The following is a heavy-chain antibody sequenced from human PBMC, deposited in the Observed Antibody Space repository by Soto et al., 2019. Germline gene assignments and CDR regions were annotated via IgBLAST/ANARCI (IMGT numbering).Heavy chain of an antibody. D-gene: IGHD3-10*01. CDR1: GFSLSSDGVG. J-gene: IGHJ5*01. V-gene: IGHV2-5*02. CDR3: ARRSTYSRSWSSGWFAS. CDR2: IYWDDDY. Sequence: QITLKESGPTLVKPTQTLTLTCTISGFSLSSDGVGVGWIRQPPGKALEWLAFIYWDDDYRYSPSLQSRLNITKDSSNNQVLLIVTNVDPVDSATYFCARRSTYSRSWSSGWFASWGQGILVTVSS.